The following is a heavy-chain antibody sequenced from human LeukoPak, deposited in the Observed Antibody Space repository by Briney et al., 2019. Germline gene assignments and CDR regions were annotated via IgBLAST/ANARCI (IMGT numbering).Heavy chain of an antibody. Sequence: GGSLRLSCAVSGFTFSSHWMHWVRQAPGKGLVWVSRINHDGSDTIYADSVKGRFTISRDNAKNTLYLQMNSLRAEDTAVYYCIRSNGWPDNWGQGTLVTVSS. CDR1: GFTFSSHW. D-gene: IGHD6-19*01. CDR2: INHDGSDT. CDR3: IRSNGWPDN. V-gene: IGHV3-74*01. J-gene: IGHJ4*02.